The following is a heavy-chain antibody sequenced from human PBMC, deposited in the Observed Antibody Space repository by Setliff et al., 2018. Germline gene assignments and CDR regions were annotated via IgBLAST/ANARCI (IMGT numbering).Heavy chain of an antibody. V-gene: IGHV4-4*02. J-gene: IGHJ4*02. CDR1: GDSISSGNW. Sequence: PSETLSLTCAVSGDSISSGNWWSWVRQPPEKGLEWIGEINHSGNTNYNPSLKSRVTISVDKSTNQFSLKLNSVTAADTAVYYCARGGTFRYFDFWGQGAPVTVSS. CDR3: ARGGTFRYFDF. CDR2: INHSGNT. D-gene: IGHD5-12*01.